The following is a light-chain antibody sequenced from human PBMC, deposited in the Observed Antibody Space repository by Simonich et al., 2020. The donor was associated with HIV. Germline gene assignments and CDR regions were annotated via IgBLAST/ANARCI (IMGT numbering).Light chain of an antibody. CDR2: KAS. CDR1: QSISSW. V-gene: IGKV1-5*03. J-gene: IGKJ4*01. Sequence: DIQMTQSPSTLSASVGDRVTITCRASQSISSWLAWYQQKPGKAPKLLIYKASSLESGGPSRFSGSGSGTDFTLTISSLQPEDFATYYCQQSYSSPTFGGGTKVEIK. CDR3: QQSYSSPT.